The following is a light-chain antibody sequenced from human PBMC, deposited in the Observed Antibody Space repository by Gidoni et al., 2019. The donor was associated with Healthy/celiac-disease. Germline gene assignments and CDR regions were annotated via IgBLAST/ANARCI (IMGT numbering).Light chain of an antibody. CDR2: GAS. Sequence: EIVLTQSPGTLSLSPGERATLSCRASQSFSSSSLAWYQQKPGQAPRLLIYGASSRATGIPDRFSGSGSGTDFTLTISRLEPEDFAVYYCQQYGRSPRTFGQGTKVEIK. J-gene: IGKJ1*01. V-gene: IGKV3-20*01. CDR3: QQYGRSPRT. CDR1: QSFSSSS.